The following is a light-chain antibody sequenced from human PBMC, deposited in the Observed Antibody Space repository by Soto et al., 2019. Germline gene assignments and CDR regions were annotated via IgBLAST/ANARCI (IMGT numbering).Light chain of an antibody. J-gene: IGKJ5*01. CDR2: GAS. CDR1: QSVSSNY. V-gene: IGKV3-20*01. Sequence: ELVMTQSPGTLSLSPGERSSLSCRASQSVSSNYLVWYQQKPGQALRLLVYGASSRATGIPDRFSGSGSGTDFTLTISRLEPEDFAVYYCQQYGSSPITFGQGTRLENK. CDR3: QQYGSSPIT.